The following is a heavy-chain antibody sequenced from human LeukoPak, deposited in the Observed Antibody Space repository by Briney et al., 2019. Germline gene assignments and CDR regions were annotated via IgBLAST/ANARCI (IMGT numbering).Heavy chain of an antibody. J-gene: IGHJ4*02. Sequence: GGSLRLSCAASGFTFSSYSMNWVRQAPGKGLEWVSSISSSSSYIYYADSVKGRFTISRDNAKNSLYLQMNSLRAEDTAVYYCASLDRGYYYSFDYWGQGTLVTVSS. CDR2: ISSSSSYI. CDR3: ASLDRGYYYSFDY. V-gene: IGHV3-21*01. D-gene: IGHD2/OR15-2a*01. CDR1: GFTFSSYS.